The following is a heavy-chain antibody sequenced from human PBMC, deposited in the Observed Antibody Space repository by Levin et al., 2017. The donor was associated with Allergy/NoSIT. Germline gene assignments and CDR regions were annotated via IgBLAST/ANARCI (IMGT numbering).Heavy chain of an antibody. J-gene: IGHJ6*02. V-gene: IGHV2-26*01. CDR1: GFSLINAGMG. CDR3: AGIPGGYNFGSGFYVEGMDV. D-gene: IGHD3-3*01. Sequence: SGPTLVKPTETLTLTCNVSGFSLINAGMGVSWIRQPPGRALEWLAHIFSNDDKFYSTSLKSRLSISKDISTSQVFLTVTNIDPVDTGTYFCAGIPGGYNFGSGFYVEGMDVWGQGTTVTVSS. CDR2: IFSNDDK.